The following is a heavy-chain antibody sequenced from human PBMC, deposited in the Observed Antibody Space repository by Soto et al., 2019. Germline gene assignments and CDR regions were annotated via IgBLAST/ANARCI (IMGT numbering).Heavy chain of an antibody. D-gene: IGHD3-10*01. CDR2: VSPPFRTS. CDR1: GVSFNNNG. Sequence: QVQLVQSGAEVKKPGSSVKVSCKTSGVSFNNNGIGWVRQAPGHGLEWMGGVSPPFRTSNYARKFQGRISMNADASTGTVNMELSSLTSEDTAQYYCARVLYYGSGSYSPYGMDVWGQGTTVTVSS. V-gene: IGHV1-69*01. CDR3: ARVLYYGSGSYSPYGMDV. J-gene: IGHJ6*02.